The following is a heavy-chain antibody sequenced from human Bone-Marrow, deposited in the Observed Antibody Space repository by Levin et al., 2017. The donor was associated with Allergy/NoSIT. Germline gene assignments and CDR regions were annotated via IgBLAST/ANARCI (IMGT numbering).Heavy chain of an antibody. CDR1: GDSITTHY. V-gene: IGHV4-4*07. CDR3: ARSTFTIGGVIVLDY. J-gene: IGHJ4*02. D-gene: IGHD3-16*02. Sequence: PSETLSLTCTVSGDSITTHYWNWIRQPAGKGLEWIGRIYSSGNTNYNPSLESRVVMSLDTSKNQFSLHLTSVTAADTALYYCARSTFTIGGVIVLDYWGQGSLVTVSS. CDR2: IYSSGNT.